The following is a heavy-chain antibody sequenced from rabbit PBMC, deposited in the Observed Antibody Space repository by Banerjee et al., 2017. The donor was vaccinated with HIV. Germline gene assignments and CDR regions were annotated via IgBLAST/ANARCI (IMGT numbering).Heavy chain of an antibody. CDR3: ARGLYAGSSYEKYYFKL. D-gene: IGHD8-1*01. J-gene: IGHJ4*01. V-gene: IGHV1S40*01. CDR2: IGDGSSGST. Sequence: QSLEESGGDLVKPGASLTLTCKASGLDFSSSVYMCWVRQAPGKGLEWIACIGDGSSGSTYYASWAKGRFTISKTSSTTVTLEMTSLTAADTATYFCARGLYAGSSYEKYYFKLWGPGTLVTV. CDR1: GLDFSSSVY.